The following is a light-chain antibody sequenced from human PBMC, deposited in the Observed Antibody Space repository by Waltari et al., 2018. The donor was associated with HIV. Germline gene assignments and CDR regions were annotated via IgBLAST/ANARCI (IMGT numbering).Light chain of an antibody. CDR1: SSDVGGYNY. CDR2: DVI. Sequence: QSALTQPPSASGSPGQSVTLSCTGTSSDVGGYNYVSWHQQHPGKAPKLMIYDVIKGPSGVPDRFSGSKSGNTASLTVSGLQPGDEADYYCSSHAGSKVVFGGGTRLTVL. V-gene: IGLV2-8*01. J-gene: IGLJ2*01. CDR3: SSHAGSKVV.